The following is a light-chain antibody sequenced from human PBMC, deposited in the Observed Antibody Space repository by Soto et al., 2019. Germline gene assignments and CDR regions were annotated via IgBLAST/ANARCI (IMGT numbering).Light chain of an antibody. CDR1: QSVSSY. Sequence: EIVLTQSPATLSLSPGERATLSCRASQSVSSYLASYQQKPGQAPRLLIYDASNTATGIPARFSGSGSGTDFTLTISSLEPEDFAVYYCQQRSNWTLTFGGGTKVEIK. CDR3: QQRSNWTLT. V-gene: IGKV3-11*01. J-gene: IGKJ4*01. CDR2: DAS.